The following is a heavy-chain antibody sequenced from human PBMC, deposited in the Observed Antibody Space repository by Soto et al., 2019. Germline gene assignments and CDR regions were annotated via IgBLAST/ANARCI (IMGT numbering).Heavy chain of an antibody. V-gene: IGHV3-11*01. D-gene: IGHD3-16*01. Sequence: GGSLRLSCAPSGFTFSDYYMSWIRQAPGQGLEWVSYITSSGRTIFYADSVKGRFTISRDNAKNSLYLQMNSLRAEDTAVYYCARGGGYGGQYYYGMDVWGQGTTVTVSS. CDR1: GFTFSDYY. CDR3: ARGGGYGGQYYYGMDV. CDR2: ITSSGRTI. J-gene: IGHJ6*02.